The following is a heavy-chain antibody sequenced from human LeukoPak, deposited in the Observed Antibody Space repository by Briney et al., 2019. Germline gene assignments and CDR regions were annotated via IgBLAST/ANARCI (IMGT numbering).Heavy chain of an antibody. Sequence: GGSLRLSCAASGFTFDDYAMHWVRQAPGKGLASVSLISGDGGSTYYADSVKGRFTISRDNSKNSLYLQMNSLRTEDTALYYCAKDKWPHRAFDIWGQGTMVTVSS. CDR1: GFTFDDYA. CDR2: ISGDGGST. CDR3: AKDKWPHRAFDI. D-gene: IGHD5-12*01. J-gene: IGHJ3*02. V-gene: IGHV3-43*02.